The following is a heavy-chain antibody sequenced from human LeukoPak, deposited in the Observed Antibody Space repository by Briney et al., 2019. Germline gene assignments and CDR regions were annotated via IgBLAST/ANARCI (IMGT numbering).Heavy chain of an antibody. CDR3: ARRGTGGRSFDI. Sequence: SETLSLTCTVSGGSVSSGSYHWTWIRQPPGKGLEWIGYISYSGSTNFNPSLKSRVTISVDTSKNQFSLNLSSVTAADTAVYYCARRGTGGRSFDIWGQGTMVTVSS. CDR1: GGSVSSGSYH. D-gene: IGHD2-8*02. J-gene: IGHJ3*02. CDR2: ISYSGST. V-gene: IGHV4-61*01.